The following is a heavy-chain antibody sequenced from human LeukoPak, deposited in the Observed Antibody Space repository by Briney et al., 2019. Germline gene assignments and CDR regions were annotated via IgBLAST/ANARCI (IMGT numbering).Heavy chain of an antibody. J-gene: IGHJ4*02. D-gene: IGHD6-19*01. CDR2: INSKSGGT. V-gene: IGHV1-2*04. CDR1: GYTFTGCY. Sequence: GGSVTVSCKDSGYTFTGCYMYWVRQAPGQGLAWVGWINSKSGGTSYAKIFQGCVRMIRDTSISTAYRELSRLRSDDTAVYYCVRGQEMGSGWYLCYWGQGTLVTVSS. CDR3: VRGQEMGSGWYLCY.